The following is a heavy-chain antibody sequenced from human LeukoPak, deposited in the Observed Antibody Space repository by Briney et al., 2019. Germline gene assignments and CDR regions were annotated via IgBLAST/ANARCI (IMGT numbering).Heavy chain of an antibody. CDR3: ARDWTYNSGWYGFDY. CDR2: ISSSSSYI. J-gene: IGHJ4*02. V-gene: IGHV3-21*01. CDR1: GFTFSSYS. D-gene: IGHD6-19*01. Sequence: SGGSLRLSCAASGFTFSSYSMNWVRQAPGKGLEWVSSISSSSSYIYYADSVKGRFTISRDNAKHSLYLQMNSLRADDTAVYYCARDWTYNSGWYGFDYWGQGTLVTVSS.